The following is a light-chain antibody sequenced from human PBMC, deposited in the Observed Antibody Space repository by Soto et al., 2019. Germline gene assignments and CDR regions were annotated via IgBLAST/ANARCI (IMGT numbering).Light chain of an antibody. CDR3: ETWDSYTRV. CDR2: LEGSGSY. Sequence: QSVLTQSSSASASLGSSVKLTCTLSSGHSSYIIAWHQQQPGKAPRYLMKLEGSGSYNKGSGVPDRFSGSSSGADRYLTISNLQFEDEADYYCETWDSYTRVFGTGTKLTVL. CDR1: SGHSSYI. V-gene: IGLV4-60*02. J-gene: IGLJ1*01.